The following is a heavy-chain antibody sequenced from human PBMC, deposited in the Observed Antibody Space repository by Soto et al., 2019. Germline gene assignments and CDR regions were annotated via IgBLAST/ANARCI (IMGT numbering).Heavy chain of an antibody. CDR3: AREGRSYYYNIMDI. V-gene: IGHV4-34*01. CDR1: GGSFSGYY. Sequence: QVQLQQWGAGLLKPSETLSLTCAVHGGSFSGYYWSWIRQPPGKGLEWIGEINHSGSTHYNPSLKRRATISVATSRNPFSLKLTSVTAADTAVYYCAREGRSYYYNIMDIWGQGTTVIVSS. CDR2: INHSGST. J-gene: IGHJ6*02.